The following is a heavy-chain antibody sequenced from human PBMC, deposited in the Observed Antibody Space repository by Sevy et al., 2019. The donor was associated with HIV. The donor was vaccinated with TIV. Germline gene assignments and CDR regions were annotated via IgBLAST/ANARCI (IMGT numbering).Heavy chain of an antibody. CDR1: GGTFSSYA. Sequence: ASVKVSCKASGGTFSSYAISWVRQAPGQGLEWMGGIIPIFGTANYAQKFQGRVTITADESTSTAYMELSSLRSEDTAVYYCARSIYDSSGYYPGEYYGMDVWGQGTTVTVSS. CDR2: IIPIFGTA. D-gene: IGHD3-22*01. J-gene: IGHJ6*02. CDR3: ARSIYDSSGYYPGEYYGMDV. V-gene: IGHV1-69*01.